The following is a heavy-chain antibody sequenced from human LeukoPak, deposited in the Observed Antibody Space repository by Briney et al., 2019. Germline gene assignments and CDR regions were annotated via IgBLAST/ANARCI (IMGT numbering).Heavy chain of an antibody. CDR3: ARSGPNPYYYYMDV. CDR2: IYTSGST. Sequence: TPSETLSLTCTVSGVSISSYYWSWIRQPAGKGLEWIGRIYTSGSTNYNPSLKSRVTMSVDTSKNQFSLKLSSVTAADTAVYYCARSGPNPYYYYMDVWGKGTTVTVSS. J-gene: IGHJ6*03. CDR1: GVSISSYY. V-gene: IGHV4-4*07. D-gene: IGHD5-12*01.